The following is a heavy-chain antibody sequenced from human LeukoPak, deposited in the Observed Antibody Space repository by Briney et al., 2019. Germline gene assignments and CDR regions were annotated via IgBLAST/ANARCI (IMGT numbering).Heavy chain of an antibody. J-gene: IGHJ6*03. D-gene: IGHD4-23*01. CDR1: GGSIRSNNYY. CDR2: IYYSGST. V-gene: IGHV4-61*05. Sequence: SETLSLTCTVSGGSIRSNNYYWGWIRQPPGKGLEWIGYIYYSGSTNYNPSLKSRVTISVDTSKNQFSLKLSSVTAADTAVYYCARARKDYGGNSGYYYYMDVWGKGTTVTISS. CDR3: ARARKDYGGNSGYYYYMDV.